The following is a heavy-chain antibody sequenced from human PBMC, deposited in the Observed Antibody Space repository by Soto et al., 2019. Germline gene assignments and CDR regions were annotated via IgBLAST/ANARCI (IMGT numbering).Heavy chain of an antibody. Sequence: ETLSLTCTVSGGSISSYYWSWIRQPPGKGLEWIGYIYYSGSTNYNPSLKSRVTISVDTSKNQFSLKLSSVTAADTAVYYCATQLGYCSSTSCSNWFEPWGQGTLVTVSS. CDR3: ATQLGYCSSTSCSNWFEP. V-gene: IGHV4-59*08. J-gene: IGHJ5*02. CDR2: IYYSGST. D-gene: IGHD2-2*01. CDR1: GGSISSYY.